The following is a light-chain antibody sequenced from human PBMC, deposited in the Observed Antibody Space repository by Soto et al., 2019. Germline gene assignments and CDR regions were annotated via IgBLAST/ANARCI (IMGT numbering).Light chain of an antibody. V-gene: IGKV3-20*01. CDR2: GAS. J-gene: IGKJ5*01. Sequence: PGERATLSCRASQSVSSNLAWYQQKPGQAPRLLISGASSRATGIPDRFSGGGSGTDFTLTISRLEPEDFALYYCQQYGGSPISFGQGTLLEVK. CDR3: QQYGGSPIS. CDR1: QSVSSN.